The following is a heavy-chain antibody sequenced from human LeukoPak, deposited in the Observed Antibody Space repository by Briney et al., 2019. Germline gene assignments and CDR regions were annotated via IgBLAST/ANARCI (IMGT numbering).Heavy chain of an antibody. Sequence: ASVKVSCKASGYTFTGYYMHWVRQAPGQGLEWMGWINPNSGGTNYAQKFQGRVTLTRDTSISTVYMELSSLRSDDTAVYYCASHPPNSGYRHWGQGTLVTVSS. CDR1: GYTFTGYY. J-gene: IGHJ4*02. CDR3: ASHPPNSGYRH. CDR2: INPNSGGT. V-gene: IGHV1-2*02. D-gene: IGHD3-22*01.